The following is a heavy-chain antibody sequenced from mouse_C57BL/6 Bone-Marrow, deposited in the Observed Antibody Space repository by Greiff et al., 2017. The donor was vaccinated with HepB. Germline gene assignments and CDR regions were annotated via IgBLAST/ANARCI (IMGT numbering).Heavy chain of an antibody. CDR2: IRSKSNNYAT. CDR3: VRHATTANYFDY. D-gene: IGHD1-2*01. Sequence: DVQLVESGGGLVQPKGSLKLSCAASGFSFNTYAMNWVRQAPGKGLEWVARIRSKSNNYATYYADSVKDRFTISRDDSESMLYLQMNNLKTEDTAMYYCVRHATTANYFDYWGQGTTLTVSS. J-gene: IGHJ2*01. V-gene: IGHV10-1*01. CDR1: GFSFNTYA.